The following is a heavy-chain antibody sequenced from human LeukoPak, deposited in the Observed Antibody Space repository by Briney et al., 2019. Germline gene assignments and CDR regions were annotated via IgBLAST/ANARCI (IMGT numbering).Heavy chain of an antibody. D-gene: IGHD1-26*01. J-gene: IGHJ4*02. CDR3: VRQPDSARYGFDF. V-gene: IGHV3-21*01. CDR2: ISSSSSYI. Sequence: PGGSLRLSCAASGFTFSSYSMNWVRQAPGKGLEWVSSISSSSSYIYYADSVKGRFTISRDNAKNSLYLQMNSLRAEDTAVYYCVRQPDSARYGFDFWGQGTLVTVSS. CDR1: GFTFSSYS.